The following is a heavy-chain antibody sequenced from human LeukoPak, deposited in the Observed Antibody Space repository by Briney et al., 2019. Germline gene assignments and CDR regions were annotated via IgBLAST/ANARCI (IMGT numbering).Heavy chain of an antibody. D-gene: IGHD3-10*01. Sequence: GGSLRLSCAASGYTPSRYAMRCVRPAPEGGGGWVSAISGSGGSTHYADSGKGRFTISRDNSKNTLYLQMNSLRAEDTAVYYCAKDSPLLWFGERPDAFDIWGQGTMVTVSS. CDR1: GYTPSRYA. CDR2: ISGSGGST. CDR3: AKDSPLLWFGERPDAFDI. J-gene: IGHJ3*02. V-gene: IGHV3-23*01.